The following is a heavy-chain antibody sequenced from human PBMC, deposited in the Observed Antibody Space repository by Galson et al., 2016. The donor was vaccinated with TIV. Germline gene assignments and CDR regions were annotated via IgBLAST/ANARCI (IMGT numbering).Heavy chain of an antibody. V-gene: IGHV3-30*02. Sequence: SLRLSCATSGFTFSSYGIHWVRQAPGKGLEWVAFIRYDGSNKYYADSVRGRFTISRDNSKNTVYLQMNGLRAEDTALYCCAKDSTTTLYYMDVWGKGTTVTVPS. CDR1: GFTFSSYG. D-gene: IGHD4-17*01. CDR3: AKDSTTTLYYMDV. CDR2: IRYDGSNK. J-gene: IGHJ6*03.